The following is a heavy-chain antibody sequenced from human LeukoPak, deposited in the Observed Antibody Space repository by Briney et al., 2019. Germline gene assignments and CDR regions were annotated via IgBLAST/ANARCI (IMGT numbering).Heavy chain of an antibody. CDR2: ISGSGGST. J-gene: IGHJ3*02. D-gene: IGHD1-26*01. Sequence: PGGSLRLSCAASGFTFSSYAMSWVRQAPGKGLEWVSAISGSGGSTYYADSVKGRFTISRDNSKNTLYLQMNSLRAEDTAVYYCARVPGMPDAFDIWGQGTMVTVSS. CDR1: GFTFSSYA. CDR3: ARVPGMPDAFDI. V-gene: IGHV3-23*01.